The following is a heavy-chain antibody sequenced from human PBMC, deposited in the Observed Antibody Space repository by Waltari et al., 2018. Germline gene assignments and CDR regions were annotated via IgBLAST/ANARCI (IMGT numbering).Heavy chain of an antibody. CDR3: AGRHSGSYWGYLDY. CDR1: GGSISSGSYY. CDR2: IYTSGST. D-gene: IGHD1-26*01. Sequence: QVQLQESGPGLVKPSQTLSLTCTVSGGSISSGSYYWSWIRQPAGKGLEWIGRIYTSGSTNYNPSLKSRVTISVDTAKNQFSLKLSSVTAADTAVYYCAGRHSGSYWGYLDYWGQGTLVTVSS. V-gene: IGHV4-61*02. J-gene: IGHJ4*02.